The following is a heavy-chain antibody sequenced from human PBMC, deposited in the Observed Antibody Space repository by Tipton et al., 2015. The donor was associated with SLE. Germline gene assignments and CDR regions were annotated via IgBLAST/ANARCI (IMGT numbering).Heavy chain of an antibody. Sequence: TLSLTCTVSGGSISSHYWSWIRQPPGKGLEWIGYIYYSGSTNYNPSLKSRVAISVDTSKNQFPLKLSSVTAADTAVYYCAGGYSSQGLYAFDIWGQGTMVTVSS. D-gene: IGHD6-13*01. CDR3: AGGYSSQGLYAFDI. CDR2: IYYSGST. V-gene: IGHV4-59*11. J-gene: IGHJ3*02. CDR1: GGSISSHY.